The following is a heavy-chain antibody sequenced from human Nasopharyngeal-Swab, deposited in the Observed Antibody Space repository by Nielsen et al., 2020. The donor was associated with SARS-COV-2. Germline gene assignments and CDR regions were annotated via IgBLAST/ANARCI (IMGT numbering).Heavy chain of an antibody. Sequence: GESLKISCAASGFTFSSLWMSWVRQVPGKGLEWVSDLNPDGSEKFYVDSVKGRFTISRVNAKNSMSLQMNSLRVEDTAVYYCARDWSRAADVWGQGTMVTVSS. CDR1: GFTFSSLW. V-gene: IGHV3-7*01. D-gene: IGHD6-25*01. CDR3: ARDWSRAADV. CDR2: LNPDGSEK. J-gene: IGHJ3*01.